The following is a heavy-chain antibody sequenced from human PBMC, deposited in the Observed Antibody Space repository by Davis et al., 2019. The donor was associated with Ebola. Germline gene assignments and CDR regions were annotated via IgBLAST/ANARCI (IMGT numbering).Heavy chain of an antibody. V-gene: IGHV1-24*01. D-gene: IGHD2-2*01. Sequence: ASVKVSCKVSGYTLTELSMHWVRQAPGKGLEWMGGFDPEDGETIYAQKFQGRVTMTEDTSTDTAYMELSSLRSEDTAVYYCARVERVVPAAWSYFDYWGQGTLVTVSS. CDR3: ARVERVVPAAWSYFDY. CDR1: GYTLTELS. CDR2: FDPEDGET. J-gene: IGHJ4*02.